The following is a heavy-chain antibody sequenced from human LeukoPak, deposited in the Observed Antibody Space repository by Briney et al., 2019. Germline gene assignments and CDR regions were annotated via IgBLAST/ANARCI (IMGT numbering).Heavy chain of an antibody. J-gene: IGHJ4*02. CDR2: INPSGGST. V-gene: IGHV1-46*01. CDR1: GYTFTSYA. Sequence: GASVKVSCKASGYTFTSYAMNWVRQAPGQGLEWMGLINPSGGSTSYAQKFQGRVTMTRDMSTSTVYMELSSLRSEDTAVYYCARDARDYDSSGYYHYFDYWGQGTLVTVSS. CDR3: ARDARDYDSSGYYHYFDY. D-gene: IGHD3-22*01.